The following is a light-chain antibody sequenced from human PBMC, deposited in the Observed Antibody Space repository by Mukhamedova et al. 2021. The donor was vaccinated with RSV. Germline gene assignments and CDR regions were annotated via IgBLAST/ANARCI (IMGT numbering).Light chain of an antibody. CDR2: AAS. J-gene: IGKJ2*01. V-gene: IGKV1-NL1*01. CDR3: QQYYGTPPL. Sequence: WYQRRVHGKAPKLLVYAASRLESGVPSRFSGSGSGTYFTLTISSLQPEDFANYYCQQYYGTPPLFGQGPPLEIK.